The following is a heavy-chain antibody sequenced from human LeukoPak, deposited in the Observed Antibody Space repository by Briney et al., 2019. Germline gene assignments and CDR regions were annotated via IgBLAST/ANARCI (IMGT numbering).Heavy chain of an antibody. CDR2: IYYSGST. Sequence: SETLSLTCTVSGCSISSYYWSWIRQPPGKGLEWIGYIYYSGSTNYNPSLKSRVTISVDTSKNQFSLKLSPVTAADTAVYYCARGDYYDSSGYYYPFGYWGQGTLVTVSS. CDR3: ARGDYYDSSGYYYPFGY. V-gene: IGHV4-59*01. D-gene: IGHD3-22*01. J-gene: IGHJ4*02. CDR1: GCSISSYY.